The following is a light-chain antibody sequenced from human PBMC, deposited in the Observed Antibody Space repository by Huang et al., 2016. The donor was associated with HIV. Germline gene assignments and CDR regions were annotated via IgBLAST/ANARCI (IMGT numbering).Light chain of an antibody. CDR3: LQDYNYPCT. V-gene: IGKV1-6*01. CDR1: QGIRND. J-gene: IGKJ1*01. CDR2: SAS. Sequence: AIQMTQSPSSLSASVGDRVTITCRASQGIRNDLGWYQQKPGKAHKLLIYSASGLQSGVPSMFSGSASDTNFTLTINSLQPEDIATYYCLQDYNYPCTFGQGTKVEIK.